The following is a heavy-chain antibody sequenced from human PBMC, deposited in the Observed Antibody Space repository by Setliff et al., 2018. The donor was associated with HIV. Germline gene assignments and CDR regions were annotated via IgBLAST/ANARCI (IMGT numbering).Heavy chain of an antibody. CDR2: VNWNGDII. V-gene: IGHV3-20*04. CDR3: ARLGYYDSSGQDMLDY. J-gene: IGHJ4*02. CDR1: GFTFEDYG. D-gene: IGHD3-22*01. Sequence: PGGSLRLSCATSGFTFEDYGMSWVRQAPGKGLEWVSGVNWNGDIIGHADSVKGRFTISRDNAKKSLYLQMNSLRVEDTALFYCARLGYYDSSGQDMLDYWGQGTLVTVSS.